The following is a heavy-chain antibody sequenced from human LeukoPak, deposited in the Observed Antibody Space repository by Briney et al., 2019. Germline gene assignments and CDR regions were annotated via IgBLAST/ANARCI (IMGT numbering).Heavy chain of an antibody. CDR2: IYHSGST. J-gene: IGHJ4*02. V-gene: IGHV4-38-2*02. CDR1: GYSISSGYY. D-gene: IGHD3-22*01. CDR3: AKTYYYDRSGYYFDY. Sequence: SETLFLTCTVSGYSISSGYYWGWIRQPPGKGLEWIGSIYHSGSTYYNPSLKSRVTISVDTSKNQFSLKLSSVTAADTAVYYCAKTYYYDRSGYYFDYWGQGTLVTVSS.